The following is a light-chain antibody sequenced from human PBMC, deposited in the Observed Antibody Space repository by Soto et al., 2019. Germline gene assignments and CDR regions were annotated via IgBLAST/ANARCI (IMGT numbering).Light chain of an antibody. Sequence: EIVMTQSPATLSVSPGERATLSCRASQSVSRNLAWYRQKPGQAPRLLIYGASTRATATPASFSGSGSGTEFTLTISSLQSEDFAVYYCQQYNGWPYTFGQGTKLEIK. CDR3: QQYNGWPYT. CDR1: QSVSRN. V-gene: IGKV3-15*01. J-gene: IGKJ2*01. CDR2: GAS.